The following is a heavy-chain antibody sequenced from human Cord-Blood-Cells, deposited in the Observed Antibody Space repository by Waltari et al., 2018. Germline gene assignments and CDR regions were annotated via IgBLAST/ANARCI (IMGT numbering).Heavy chain of an antibody. V-gene: IGHV4-59*01. CDR3: ARGLYYYGSGSYYNGAGAFDI. CDR2: IYYSGST. J-gene: IGHJ3*02. CDR1: GGSISSSY. D-gene: IGHD3-10*01. Sequence: QVHLQESGPGLVKPSETLSLTCTVPGGSISSSYCSWIRQPPGTGLEWIGYIYYSGSTNYNPSIKSRVTISVDTSKNQFSLKLSSVTAADTAVYYCARGLYYYGSGSYYNGAGAFDIWGQGTMVTVSS.